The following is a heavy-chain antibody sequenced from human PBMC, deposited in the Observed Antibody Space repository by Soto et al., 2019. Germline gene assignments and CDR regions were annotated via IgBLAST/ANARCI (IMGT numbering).Heavy chain of an antibody. Sequence: QVQLVQSGAEVKKPGASVKVSCKASGYTFTSYGISWVPQAPGHGLEWMGWISAYNGNTNYAQKLQGRVTMTTDTSTDTGYMGLGRLESGGTGGYYWARDLVGATSYFQHWGQGTLVTGSS. CDR2: ISAYNGNT. V-gene: IGHV1-18*01. CDR3: ARDLVGATSYFQH. J-gene: IGHJ1*01. D-gene: IGHD1-26*01. CDR1: GYTFTSYG.